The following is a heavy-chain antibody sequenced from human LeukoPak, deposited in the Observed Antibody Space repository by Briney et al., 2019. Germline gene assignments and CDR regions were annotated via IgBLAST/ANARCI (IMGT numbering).Heavy chain of an antibody. V-gene: IGHV3-48*01. Sequence: GGSLRLSCAASGFTFSSYSMNWVRQAPGKGLEWVSYISSSSSTIYYADSVKGRFTISRDNAKNSLYLQMNSLRAEDTAVYYCAKDAPFDYWGQGTLVTVSS. CDR2: ISSSSSTI. CDR1: GFTFSSYS. CDR3: AKDAPFDY. J-gene: IGHJ4*02.